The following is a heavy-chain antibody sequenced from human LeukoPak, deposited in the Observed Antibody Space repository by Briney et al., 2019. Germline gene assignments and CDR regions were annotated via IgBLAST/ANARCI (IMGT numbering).Heavy chain of an antibody. CDR3: AKDPPCSGGTCYGYFES. CDR2: IYSGGST. Sequence: SGGSLRLSCAASGFTVSSNYMSWVRQAPGKGLEWVSIIYSGGSTYYADSVKGRFTISRDNSKNTLYLQMNNLRDEDTAVYYCAKDPPCSGGTCYGYFESWGQGTLVTVSS. D-gene: IGHD2-15*01. J-gene: IGHJ4*02. CDR1: GFTVSSNY. V-gene: IGHV3-53*01.